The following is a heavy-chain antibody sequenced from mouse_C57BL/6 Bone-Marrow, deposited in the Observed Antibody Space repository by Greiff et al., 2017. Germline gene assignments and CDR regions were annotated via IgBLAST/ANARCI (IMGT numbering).Heavy chain of an antibody. CDR2: IDPENGDT. CDR1: GFNIKDDY. J-gene: IGHJ3*01. V-gene: IGHV14-4*01. Sequence: EVQLQQSGAELVRPGASVTLSCTASGFNIKDDYMHWVKQRPEQGLEWIGWIDPENGDTEYASKFQGKATITADTSSNTAYLQLSSLTSEDTAVYYCTPHCLSWFAYWGQGTLVTVSA. CDR3: TPHCLSWFAY.